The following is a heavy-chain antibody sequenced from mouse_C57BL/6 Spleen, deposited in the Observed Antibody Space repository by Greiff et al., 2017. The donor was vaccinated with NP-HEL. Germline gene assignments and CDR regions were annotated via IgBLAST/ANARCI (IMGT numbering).Heavy chain of an antibody. CDR3: ARGLYYYGRASWFAY. CDR1: GYTFTSYW. V-gene: IGHV1-72*01. CDR2: IDPNSGGT. D-gene: IGHD1-1*01. Sequence: VQLQQSGAELVKPGASVKLSCKASGYTFTSYWMHWVKQRPGRGLEWIGRIDPNSGGTKYNEKFKSKATLTVDKPSSTAYMQLSSLTSEDSAVYYVARGLYYYGRASWFAYWGQGTLVTVSA. J-gene: IGHJ3*01.